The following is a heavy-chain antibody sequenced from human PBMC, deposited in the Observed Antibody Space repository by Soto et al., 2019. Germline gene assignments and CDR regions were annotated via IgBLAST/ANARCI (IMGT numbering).Heavy chain of an antibody. CDR1: GGSISSSNW. J-gene: IGHJ6*02. Sequence: SETLSLTCAVSGGSISSSNWWSWVRQPPGKGLEWIGEIYHSGSTNYNPSLKSRVTISVDKSKNQFSLKLSSVTAADTAVYYCARGGTMIVVAASYGMDVWGQGTTVTAP. D-gene: IGHD3-22*01. CDR3: ARGGTMIVVAASYGMDV. V-gene: IGHV4-4*02. CDR2: IYHSGST.